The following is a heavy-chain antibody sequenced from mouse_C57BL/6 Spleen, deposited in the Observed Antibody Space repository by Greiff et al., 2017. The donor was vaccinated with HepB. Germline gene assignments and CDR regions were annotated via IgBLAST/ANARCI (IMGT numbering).Heavy chain of an antibody. D-gene: IGHD1-1*01. J-gene: IGHJ4*01. V-gene: IGHV7-1*01. CDR3: ARDANDGSSYVRWMDY. Sequence: EVQRVESGGGLVQSGRSLRLSCATSGFTFSDFYMEWVRQAPGKGLEWIAASRNKANDYTTEYSASVKGRFIVSRDTSQSILYLQMNALRAEDTAIYYCARDANDGSSYVRWMDYWGQGTSVTVSS. CDR1: GFTFSDFY. CDR2: SRNKANDYTT.